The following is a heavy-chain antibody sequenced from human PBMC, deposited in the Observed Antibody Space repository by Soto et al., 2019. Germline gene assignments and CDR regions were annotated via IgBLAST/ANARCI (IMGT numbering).Heavy chain of an antibody. D-gene: IGHD3-16*01. V-gene: IGHV4-59*08. Sequence: SETLSLTSPVAGGSISSYYLSWIRQPPGKGLEWIGYIYYSGSTNYNPSLKSRVTISVDTSKNQFSLKLSSVTAADTAVYYCARRWGVALDYWGQGTLVTVSS. J-gene: IGHJ4*02. CDR1: GGSISSYY. CDR3: ARRWGVALDY. CDR2: IYYSGST.